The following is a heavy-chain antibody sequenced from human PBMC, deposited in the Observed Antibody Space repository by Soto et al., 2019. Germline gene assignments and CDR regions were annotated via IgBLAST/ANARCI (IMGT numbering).Heavy chain of an antibody. V-gene: IGHV4-39*01. Sequence: SETLSLTCTVSGGSISSSSYYWGWIRQPPGKGLEWIGSIYYSGSTYYNPSLKSRVTISVDTSKNQFSLKLSSVTAADTAVYYCAGHILTGYYTSGSNGFDPWGQGTLVTVSS. CDR1: GGSISSSSYY. CDR3: AGHILTGYYTSGSNGFDP. D-gene: IGHD3-9*01. CDR2: IYYSGST. J-gene: IGHJ5*02.